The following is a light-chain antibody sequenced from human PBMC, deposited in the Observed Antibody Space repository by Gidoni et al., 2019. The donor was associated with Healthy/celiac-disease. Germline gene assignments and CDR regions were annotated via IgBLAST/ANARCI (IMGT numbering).Light chain of an antibody. Sequence: DIQMTQSPSSLSASVGDRVTITCRASQSISSYLNWYQQKPGKAPKLLIHAASSLQSVVPSRFSGSGSGTDFTLTISSLQPEDFATYYCQQSYSTPRTFGQXTKVEIK. CDR2: AAS. CDR3: QQSYSTPRT. V-gene: IGKV1-39*01. J-gene: IGKJ1*01. CDR1: QSISSY.